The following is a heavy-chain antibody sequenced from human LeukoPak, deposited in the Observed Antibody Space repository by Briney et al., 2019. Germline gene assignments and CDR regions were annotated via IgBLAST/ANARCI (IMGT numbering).Heavy chain of an antibody. V-gene: IGHV4-39*01. J-gene: IGHJ4*02. D-gene: IGHD6-19*01. CDR2: IFFSGST. Sequence: SETLSLSCTVSGASISNSRDYWGWIRQPPGKRLEWIGSIFFSGSTYYNPSLKSRAAISVDSSKNQFSLKLSSVTAADTAFYYCARHVEIAVAGPIEYWGQGTLVPVSS. CDR1: GASISNSRDY. CDR3: ARHVEIAVAGPIEY.